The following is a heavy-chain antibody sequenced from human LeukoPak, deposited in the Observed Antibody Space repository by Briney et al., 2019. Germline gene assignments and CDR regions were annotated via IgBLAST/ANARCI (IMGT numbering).Heavy chain of an antibody. V-gene: IGHV1-18*01. CDR3: ARDEIFGVGTHFDY. CDR2: ISVYNVNT. D-gene: IGHD3-3*01. CDR1: GGTFSSYA. Sequence: ASVKVSCKASGGTFSSYAISWVRQAPGQGLEWLGWISVYNVNTNYAKKFRGRVTMTRDTSTTTVYMELTGLTSDDTATYYCARDEIFGVGTHFDYWGQGTPVIVSS. J-gene: IGHJ4*02.